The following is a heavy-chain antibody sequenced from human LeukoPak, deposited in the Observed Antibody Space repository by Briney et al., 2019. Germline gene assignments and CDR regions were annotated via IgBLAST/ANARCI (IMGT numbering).Heavy chain of an antibody. Sequence: SEALSLTCTVSGGSISSYYWSWIRQPPGKGLEWIGNIYYSGSTNYNPSLKSRVTISVDTSKNQFSLKLSSVTAADTAVYYCTRGSIAYYYMDVWGKGTTVTISS. D-gene: IGHD3-22*01. CDR3: TRGSIAYYYMDV. CDR2: IYYSGST. V-gene: IGHV4-59*01. CDR1: GGSISSYY. J-gene: IGHJ6*03.